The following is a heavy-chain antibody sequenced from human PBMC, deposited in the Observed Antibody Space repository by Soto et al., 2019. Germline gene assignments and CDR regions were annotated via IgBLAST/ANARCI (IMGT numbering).Heavy chain of an antibody. CDR3: AARGVVRRENYYYYYYMDV. CDR1: GFTFSSYA. D-gene: IGHD3-3*01. CDR2: ISGSGGST. V-gene: IGHV3-23*01. J-gene: IGHJ6*03. Sequence: GGSLRLSCAASGFTFSSYAMSWVRQAPGKGLEWVSAISGSGGSTYYADSVKGRFTISRDNSKNTLYLQMNSLRAEDTAVYYCAARGVVRRENYYYYYYMDVWGKGTTVTVSS.